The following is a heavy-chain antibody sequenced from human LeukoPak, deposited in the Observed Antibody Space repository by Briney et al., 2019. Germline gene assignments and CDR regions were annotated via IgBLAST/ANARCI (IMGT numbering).Heavy chain of an antibody. J-gene: IGHJ3*02. CDR1: GFTFSSYS. CDR2: ISSGSSTT. CDR3: ARFSLVVPRAFDI. V-gene: IGHV3-48*01. D-gene: IGHD2-2*01. Sequence: GGSLRLSCAASGFTFSSYSMNWVRQAPGKGLEWVSYISSGSSTTYNADSVKGRFTISRDNAKNSLYLQMNSLRAEDTAVYYCARFSLVVPRAFDIWGQGTMVTVSS.